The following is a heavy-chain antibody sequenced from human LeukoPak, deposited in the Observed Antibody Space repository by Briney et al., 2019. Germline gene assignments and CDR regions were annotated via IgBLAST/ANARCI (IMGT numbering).Heavy chain of an antibody. CDR1: GFTFSSYS. V-gene: IGHV3-33*08. CDR2: IWYDGSKK. J-gene: IGHJ4*02. Sequence: AGGSLRLSCAASGFTFSSYSMNWVRQAPGQGLEWVAVIWYDGSKKYYADSVKGRFTISRDNSKNSFYLQMNSLRAEDTAVYYCARGISAAGTTNPFDYWGQGTLVTVSS. D-gene: IGHD6-13*01. CDR3: ARGISAAGTTNPFDY.